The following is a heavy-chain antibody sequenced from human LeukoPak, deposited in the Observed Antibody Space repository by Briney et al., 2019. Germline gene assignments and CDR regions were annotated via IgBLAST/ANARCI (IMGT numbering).Heavy chain of an antibody. D-gene: IGHD6-19*01. CDR1: GGSISSSSYY. CDR3: ARGYSSGWYRLAGRSFDY. V-gene: IGHV4-39*07. CDR2: IYYSGST. J-gene: IGHJ4*02. Sequence: ASETLSLTCTVSGGSISSSSYYWGWIRQPPGKGLEWIGSIYYSGSTYYNPSLKSRVTISVDTSKNQFSLKLSSVTAADTAVYYCARGYSSGWYRLAGRSFDYWGQGTLVTVSS.